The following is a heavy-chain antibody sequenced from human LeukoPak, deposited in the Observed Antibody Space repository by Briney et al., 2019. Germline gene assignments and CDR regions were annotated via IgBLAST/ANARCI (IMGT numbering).Heavy chain of an antibody. CDR3: ARDLYGGTSATFDY. CDR1: GYMFIGYF. V-gene: IGHV1-2*02. Sequence: GASVKVSCKTSGYMFIGYFVHWVRQAPGQGLEWMGWVNPNSGGTNYAQKFQGRVTMTSDTSISTAYMELSRLRSDNTAVYYCARDLYGGTSATFDYWGQGTLVTVSS. CDR2: VNPNSGGT. D-gene: IGHD4-23*01. J-gene: IGHJ4*02.